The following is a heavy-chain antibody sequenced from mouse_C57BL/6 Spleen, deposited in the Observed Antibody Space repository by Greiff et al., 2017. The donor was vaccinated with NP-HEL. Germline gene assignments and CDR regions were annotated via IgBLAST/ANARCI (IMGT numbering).Heavy chain of an antibody. V-gene: IGHV3-4*01. CDR1: GYSITNGNHW. CDR2: ISSSGST. J-gene: IGHJ4*01. Sequence: EVQLQESGPALVKPSQTVSLTCTVTGYSITNGNHWWNWIRQVSGSKLEWIGYISSSGSTDRNPFLKSRISITSNTSKNQLFLQLNSVTTEDIATDYCARGDYDYTHYAMDYWGQGTSVTVSS. D-gene: IGHD2-4*01. CDR3: ARGDYDYTHYAMDY.